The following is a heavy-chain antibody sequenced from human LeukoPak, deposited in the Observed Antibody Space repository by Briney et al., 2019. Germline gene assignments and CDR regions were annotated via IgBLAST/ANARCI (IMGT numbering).Heavy chain of an antibody. Sequence: PSETLSLTCTVSGGSISSYYWNWIRQPPGKGLEWIGYIFYSGITNYNPSLKSRVTISVDTSKKQFSLKLTSVTAADTAVYYCARAKNGPYSSGYYYDPYYGMDVWGQGTTVTVSS. J-gene: IGHJ6*02. CDR2: IFYSGIT. D-gene: IGHD3-22*01. CDR3: ARAKNGPYSSGYYYDPYYGMDV. V-gene: IGHV4-59*01. CDR1: GGSISSYY.